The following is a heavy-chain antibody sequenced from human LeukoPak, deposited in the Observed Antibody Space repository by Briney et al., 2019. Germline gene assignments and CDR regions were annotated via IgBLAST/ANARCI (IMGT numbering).Heavy chain of an antibody. Sequence: GGSLRLSCAASGFTFSSYSMNCVRRAPGKGREWVSFISSRSNDIYYADSVKGRFTISRDNAKNSLYLQMNSLRAEDTAVYYCARHPGRKGTVVAAAGTTDYYYYGMDVWGQGTTVTVSS. D-gene: IGHD6-13*01. CDR2: ISSRSNDI. CDR3: ARHPGRKGTVVAAAGTTDYYYYGMDV. V-gene: IGHV3-21*04. CDR1: GFTFSSYS. J-gene: IGHJ6*02.